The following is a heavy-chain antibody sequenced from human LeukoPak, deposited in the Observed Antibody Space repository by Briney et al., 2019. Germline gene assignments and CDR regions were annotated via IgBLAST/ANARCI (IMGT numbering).Heavy chain of an antibody. CDR1: GLTFSSSW. CDR3: ASLRITIFGVVTSGMEIDY. V-gene: IGHV3-7*03. J-gene: IGHJ4*02. Sequence: GGSLRLSCAVSGLTFSSSWMDWVRQAPGKGLEWVASINPDGIKRYSADSVKGRFTISRDNSKNTLYLQMNSLRAEDTAVYYCASLRITIFGVVTSGMEIDYWGQGTLVTVSS. CDR2: INPDGIKR. D-gene: IGHD3-3*01.